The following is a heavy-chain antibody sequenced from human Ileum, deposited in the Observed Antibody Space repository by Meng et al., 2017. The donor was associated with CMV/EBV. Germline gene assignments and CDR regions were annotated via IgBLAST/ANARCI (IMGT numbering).Heavy chain of an antibody. CDR1: GDSLSTGDYY. V-gene: IGHV4-30-4*01. J-gene: IGHJ4*02. CDR2: IYYSGST. Sequence: QVQLQESAPGLVKPSQTLSLTCTVSGDSLSTGDYYWSWIRQPPGKGPEWIGYIYYSGSTLYNPSLKSPVTISLDKSKNQFSLRLRSVTAADTAVYFCAREGGGWYFDSWGQGTLVTVSS. D-gene: IGHD6-19*01. CDR3: AREGGGWYFDS.